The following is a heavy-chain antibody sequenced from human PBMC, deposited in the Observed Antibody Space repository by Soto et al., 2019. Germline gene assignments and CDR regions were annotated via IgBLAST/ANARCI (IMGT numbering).Heavy chain of an antibody. CDR2: VYYGGST. CDR3: AGEGALATFGVV. J-gene: IGHJ4*02. D-gene: IGHD3-3*01. Sequence: SETLSLTCTVSGDSIRSYYWTWIRQPPGRGLEWIGHVYYGGSTNYNPSLQSRVTISLDTSKNQFSLRLTSMTAAGAAVYYCAGEGALATFGVVWGQGTRVTVS. CDR1: GDSIRSYY. V-gene: IGHV4-59*01.